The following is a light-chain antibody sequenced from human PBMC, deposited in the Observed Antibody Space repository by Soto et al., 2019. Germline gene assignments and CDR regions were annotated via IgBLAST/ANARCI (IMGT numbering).Light chain of an antibody. CDR2: DVS. J-gene: IGLJ1*01. V-gene: IGLV2-14*01. CDR3: SSYTSSSTYV. CDR1: SGDVGGYNY. Sequence: HSVLTQPVSVSGFPVHSIPISCTGTSGDVGGYNYVSWYQQHPGKAPKLMIYDVSNRPSGVSNRFSGSKSGNTASLTISGLQAEDEADYYCSSYTSSSTYVFGTGTKVTVL.